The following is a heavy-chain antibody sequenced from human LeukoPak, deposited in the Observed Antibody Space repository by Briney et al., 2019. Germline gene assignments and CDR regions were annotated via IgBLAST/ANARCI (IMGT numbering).Heavy chain of an antibody. CDR3: ARDTYYYDSSGYSRYNWFDL. CDR1: GYTFTGYY. D-gene: IGHD3-22*01. Sequence: GASVKVSCKASGYTFTGYYMHWVRQAPGQGLEWMGWINPNSGGTNYAQKFQGRVTMTRDTSISTAYMELSRLRSDDTAVYYCARDTYYYDSSGYSRYNWFDLWGQGTLVTVSS. V-gene: IGHV1-2*02. J-gene: IGHJ5*02. CDR2: INPNSGGT.